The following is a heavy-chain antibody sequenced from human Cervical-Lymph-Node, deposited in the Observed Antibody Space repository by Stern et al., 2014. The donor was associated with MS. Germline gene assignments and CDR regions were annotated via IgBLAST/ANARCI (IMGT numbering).Heavy chain of an antibody. D-gene: IGHD6-19*01. J-gene: IGHJ1*01. CDR3: TRGRKVVAGTWYFQY. V-gene: IGHV3-11*01. CDR1: GFTFSDYY. CDR2: ISGSGSTT. Sequence: QVQLVESGGGLVKPGGSLRLSCAASGFTFSDYYMNWIRQAPGKGLAWVSYISGSGSTTYYSDSVKGRFIISRDNANNSLHLQLNSLRAEDTAVYYCTRGRKVVAGTWYFQYWGQGTLVTVSS.